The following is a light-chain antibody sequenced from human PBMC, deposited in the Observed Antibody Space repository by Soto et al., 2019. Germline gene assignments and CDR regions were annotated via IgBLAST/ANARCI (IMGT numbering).Light chain of an antibody. CDR2: GAS. CDR3: LQHYNYPRT. V-gene: IGKV1-5*01. CDR1: QTISSW. J-gene: IGKJ1*01. Sequence: DIQMTQSPSTLSGSVGDRVTITCRASQTISSWLAWYQQKPGKAPKRLIYGASNLQSGVPSRFSGSGFGTEFTLTISSLQPEDFATYYCLQHYNYPRTFGQGSKVDIK.